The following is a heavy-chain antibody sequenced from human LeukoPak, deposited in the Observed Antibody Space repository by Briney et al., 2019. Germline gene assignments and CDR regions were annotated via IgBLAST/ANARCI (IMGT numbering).Heavy chain of an antibody. Sequence: GGPLRLSCAASEFSFSTYNMNWVRQAPGKGLEWVANIKQDGSEKYYVDSVKGRFTISRDDAKNSLYLQMNSLRAEDTAIYYCARHYDYWGQGTLVTVSS. CDR2: IKQDGSEK. D-gene: IGHD3-10*01. V-gene: IGHV3-7*01. J-gene: IGHJ4*02. CDR1: EFSFSTYN. CDR3: ARHYDY.